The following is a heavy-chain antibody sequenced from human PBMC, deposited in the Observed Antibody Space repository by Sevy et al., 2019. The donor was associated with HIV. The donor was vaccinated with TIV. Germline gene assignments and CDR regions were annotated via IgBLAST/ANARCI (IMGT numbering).Heavy chain of an antibody. CDR3: AKRATTKYYYDSSGYYLAHYFDY. Sequence: ASVKVSCKASGYTFTSYGISWVRQAPGQGLEWMGWISAYNGNTNYAQKLQGRVTMTTDTSTSTAYMELRSLRSDDTAVYYCAKRATTKYYYDSSGYYLAHYFDYWGQGTLVTVSS. V-gene: IGHV1-18*01. CDR1: GYTFTSYG. D-gene: IGHD3-22*01. CDR2: ISAYNGNT. J-gene: IGHJ4*02.